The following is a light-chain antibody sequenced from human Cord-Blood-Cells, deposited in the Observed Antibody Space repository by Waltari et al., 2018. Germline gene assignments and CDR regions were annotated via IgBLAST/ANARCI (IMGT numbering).Light chain of an antibody. J-gene: IGLJ1*01. Sequence: QSAMTQPRSVSGSPGQSVTISCTGTSSDVGGYNYVSWYQQHPVKAPKLMIYDVSKRPSGVPDRFSGSKSGNTASLTISVLQAEDEADYDCCSYAGSYTYVFGTGTKVTVL. CDR3: CSYAGSYTYV. CDR2: DVS. CDR1: SSDVGGYNY. V-gene: IGLV2-11*01.